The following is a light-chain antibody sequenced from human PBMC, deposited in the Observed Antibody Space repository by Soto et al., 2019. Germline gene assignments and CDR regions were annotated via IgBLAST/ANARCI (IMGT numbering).Light chain of an antibody. CDR1: SSDVGGYNY. V-gene: IGLV2-8*01. Sequence: QSALTQPPSASGSPGQSVTMSCTGTSSDVGGYNYVSWYQQHPGKAPNLMIYEVSKRPSGVPDRFSGSKSGNTASLTVYGLQAEDEADYYCSSYAGSDNFVVFGGGTKLTVL. CDR2: EVS. J-gene: IGLJ2*01. CDR3: SSYAGSDNFVV.